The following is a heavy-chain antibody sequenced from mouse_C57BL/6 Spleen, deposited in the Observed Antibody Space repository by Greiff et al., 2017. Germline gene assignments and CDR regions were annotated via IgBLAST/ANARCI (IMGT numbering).Heavy chain of an antibody. V-gene: IGHV1-55*01. CDR3: ARWGGYYVFAY. J-gene: IGHJ3*01. D-gene: IGHD2-3*01. Sequence: QVQLQQPGAELVKPGASVKMSCKASGYTFTSYWITWVKQRPGKGLEWIGAIYPGGGGTNYNEKFKGKATLTVDTSSSTAYLQLSSLTSEDSAVYYSARWGGYYVFAYWGQGTLVTVSA. CDR2: IYPGGGGT. CDR1: GYTFTSYW.